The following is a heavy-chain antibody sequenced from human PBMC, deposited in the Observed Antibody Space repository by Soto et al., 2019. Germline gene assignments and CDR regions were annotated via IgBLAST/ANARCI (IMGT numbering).Heavy chain of an antibody. D-gene: IGHD5-18*01. V-gene: IGHV3-30*03. Sequence: PGGSLRLSCGASGFTFGNHGMHWVRQAPGKGLEWVALISYDGSKTLYLDSVKGRFTISRDNSKNTLYLEMNRLTIEDTAVYYCARHRQLNWFDPWGQGTLVTVSS. CDR3: ARHRQLNWFDP. CDR2: ISYDGSKT. CDR1: GFTFGNHG. J-gene: IGHJ5*02.